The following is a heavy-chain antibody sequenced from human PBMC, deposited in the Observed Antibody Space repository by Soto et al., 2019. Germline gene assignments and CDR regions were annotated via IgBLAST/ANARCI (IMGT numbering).Heavy chain of an antibody. Sequence: GGSLRLSCAASGVTFSSYGMHWVRQAPGKGLEWVAVIWYDGSNKYYADSVKGRFTISRDNSKNTLYLQMNSLRAEDTAVYYCARDLWLRSSYFDYWGQGTLVTVSS. D-gene: IGHD5-12*01. J-gene: IGHJ4*02. CDR2: IWYDGSNK. CDR3: ARDLWLRSSYFDY. CDR1: GVTFSSYG. V-gene: IGHV3-33*01.